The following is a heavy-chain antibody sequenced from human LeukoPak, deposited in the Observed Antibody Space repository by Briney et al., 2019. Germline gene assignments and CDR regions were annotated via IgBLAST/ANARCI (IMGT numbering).Heavy chain of an antibody. V-gene: IGHV1-18*01. CDR2: ISAYNGNT. D-gene: IGHD5-18*01. Sequence: GASVKVSCKASGYTFTSYGISWVRQAPGQGLEWMGWISAYNGNTNYAQKLQGRVTMTTDTSTSTAYVELRSLRSDDTAVYYCARPRDTAIDWYFDLWGRGTLVTVSS. CDR3: ARPRDTAIDWYFDL. J-gene: IGHJ2*01. CDR1: GYTFTSYG.